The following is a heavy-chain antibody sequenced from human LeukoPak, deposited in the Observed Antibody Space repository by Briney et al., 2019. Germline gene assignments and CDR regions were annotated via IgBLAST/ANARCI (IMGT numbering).Heavy chain of an antibody. CDR1: GFTFSSYW. CDR2: IKQDGSEK. Sequence: GGSLRLSCAAPGFTFSSYWMSWVRQAPGKGLEGVANIKQDGSEKYYVDSVKGRFTISRDNAKNSLYLQMNSLRAEDTAVYYCARETLGDYYYYGMDVWGQGTTATVSS. V-gene: IGHV3-7*01. J-gene: IGHJ6*02. CDR3: ARETLGDYYYYGMDV. D-gene: IGHD3-10*01.